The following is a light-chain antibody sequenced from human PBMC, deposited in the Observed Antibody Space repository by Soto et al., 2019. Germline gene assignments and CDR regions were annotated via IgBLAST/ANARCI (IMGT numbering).Light chain of an antibody. J-gene: IGLJ2*01. CDR1: SSDIGGYNY. CDR2: DVS. V-gene: IGLV2-14*01. CDR3: SSYTSSSTPVV. Sequence: QSALTQPASVSGSPGQSITISCTGTSSDIGGYNYVSWFQQHPGKAPKLMIYDVSNRPSGVSNRFSGSKSDNTASLTISGLQAGDEADYYCSSYTSSSTPVVFGGGTKLTVL.